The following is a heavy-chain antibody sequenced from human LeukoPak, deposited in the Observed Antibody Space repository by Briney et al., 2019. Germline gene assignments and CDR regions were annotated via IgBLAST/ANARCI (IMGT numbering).Heavy chain of an antibody. CDR1: GFTFRSYD. CDR3: AKQNVPTTGSNYYMDV. CDR2: ITASGERT. J-gene: IGHJ6*03. Sequence: GGSLRLSCAASGFTFRSYDMSWVRQAPRKGLEWVATITASGERTNYADSVKGRFTISRDKSKNSLYLQMNSLRAEDTAVYYCAKQNVPTTGSNYYMDVWGTGTTVTVSS. D-gene: IGHD1-1*01. V-gene: IGHV3-23*01.